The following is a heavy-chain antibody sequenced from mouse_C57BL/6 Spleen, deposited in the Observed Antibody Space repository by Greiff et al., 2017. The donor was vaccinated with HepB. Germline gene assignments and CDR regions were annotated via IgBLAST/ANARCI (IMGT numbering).Heavy chain of an antibody. D-gene: IGHD2-4*01. CDR2: IHPNSGST. CDR1: GYTFTSYW. V-gene: IGHV1-64*01. CDR3: ARAYDYDYAMDY. J-gene: IGHJ4*01. Sequence: VQLQQPGAELVKPGASVKLSCKASGYTFTSYWMHWVKQRPGQGLEWIGMIHPNSGSTNYNEKFKSKATLTVDKSSSTAYMQLSSLTSEDSAVYYCARAYDYDYAMDYWGQGTSVTVSS.